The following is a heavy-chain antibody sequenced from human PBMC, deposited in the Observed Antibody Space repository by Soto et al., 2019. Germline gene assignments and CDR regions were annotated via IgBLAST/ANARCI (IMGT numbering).Heavy chain of an antibody. V-gene: IGHV3-7*01. CDR3: FFQAEDGIRDCSTVSAFLLNRSSDL. Sequence: PGKGLEWVANIKQDGNNKYNGDSVTGRFTISRDETKNTLYLQMNSLRPEDTAVYYCFFQAEDGIRDCSTVSAFLLNRSSDL. D-gene: IGHD3-9*01. J-gene: IGHJ2*01. CDR2: IKQDGNNK.